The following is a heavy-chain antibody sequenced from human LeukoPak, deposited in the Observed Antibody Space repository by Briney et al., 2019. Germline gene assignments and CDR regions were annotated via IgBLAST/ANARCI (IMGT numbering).Heavy chain of an antibody. CDR2: IYYSGST. CDR1: GGAISSSSYC. J-gene: IGHJ4*02. Sequence: SETLSLTCTVSGGAISSSSYCWGWIRQPPGKGLEWVGSIYYSGSTHYNVSLKSRVTMSVETGKNQLSLRLSSVTAADTAVYYCARQSSTTVLYYFDYWGQGTLVTVSS. D-gene: IGHD4-11*01. CDR3: ARQSSTTVLYYFDY. V-gene: IGHV4-39*01.